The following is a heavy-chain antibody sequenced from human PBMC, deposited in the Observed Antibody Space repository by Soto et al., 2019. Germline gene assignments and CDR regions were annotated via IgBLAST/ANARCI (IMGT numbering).Heavy chain of an antibody. J-gene: IGHJ3*02. Sequence: ASVKVSCKASGGTFSSYAISWVRQAPGQGLEWMGGIIPIFGTANYAQKFQGRVTITADESTSTAYMELSSLRSEDTAVYYCARTDIVLMVYGTESGAFDIWGQGTMVTV. CDR1: GGTFSSYA. D-gene: IGHD2-8*01. V-gene: IGHV1-69*13. CDR2: IIPIFGTA. CDR3: ARTDIVLMVYGTESGAFDI.